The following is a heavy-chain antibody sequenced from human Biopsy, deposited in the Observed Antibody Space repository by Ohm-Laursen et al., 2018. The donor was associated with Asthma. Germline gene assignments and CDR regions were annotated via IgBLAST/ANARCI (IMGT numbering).Heavy chain of an antibody. CDR3: ASGPQWSGLDV. J-gene: IGHJ6*02. V-gene: IGHV4-34*01. CDR2: IPQGGAT. Sequence: SDTLSLTCPYRGSFRGYAWTWIRQPPGKGLEWIGEIPQGGATTFNPSLKSRVTISIDPSKSQLSLRLTSMTAADTAVYYCASGPQWSGLDVWGQGTTVTVSS. CDR1: RGSFRGYA. D-gene: IGHD2-8*01.